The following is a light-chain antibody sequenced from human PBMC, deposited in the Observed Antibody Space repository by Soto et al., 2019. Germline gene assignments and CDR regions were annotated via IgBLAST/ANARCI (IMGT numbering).Light chain of an antibody. J-gene: IGLJ2*01. CDR2: EVR. Sequence: QSALTQPASVSGSPGQSITISCTGTSSDVGGHDYVSWYQQHPGKAPKLIIYEVRNRPSGVSNRFSGSKSGNTASLTISGLQAEDEADYYCTSYAGSNIPVVFGGGTKLTVL. CDR3: TSYAGSNIPVV. V-gene: IGLV2-14*01. CDR1: SSDVGGHDY.